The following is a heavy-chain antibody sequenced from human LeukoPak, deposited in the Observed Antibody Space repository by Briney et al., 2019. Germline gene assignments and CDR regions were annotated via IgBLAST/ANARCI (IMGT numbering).Heavy chain of an antibody. CDR3: ARGGSGAFDI. V-gene: IGHV1-18*01. D-gene: IGHD1-26*01. CDR2: ISAYNGYT. J-gene: IGHJ3*02. Sequence: GASVKVSCKASGYTFTNYGISWVRQAPGQGLEWMGWISAYNGYTDYAQKLQFRVTMTTGTSTSTAYMELRSLRSDDTAVYYCARGGSGAFDIWGQGTMVTVSS. CDR1: GYTFTNYG.